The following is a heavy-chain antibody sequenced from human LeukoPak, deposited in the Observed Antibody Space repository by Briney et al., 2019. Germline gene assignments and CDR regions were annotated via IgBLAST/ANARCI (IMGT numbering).Heavy chain of an antibody. CDR3: ARAILYPYYFDY. D-gene: IGHD2-8*01. CDR1: GFTFSDYT. Sequence: GGSLRLSCAASGFTFSDYTMNWVRQAPGKGLEWVSSISSSSSDIYYADSEKGRFTISRDNAKRSLSLQMNSLRAEDTAVYYCARAILYPYYFDYWGQGTLVTVSS. CDR2: ISSSSSDI. V-gene: IGHV3-21*01. J-gene: IGHJ4*02.